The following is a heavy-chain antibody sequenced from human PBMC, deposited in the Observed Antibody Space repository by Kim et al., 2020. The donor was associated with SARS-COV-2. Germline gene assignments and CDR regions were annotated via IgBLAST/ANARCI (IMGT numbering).Heavy chain of an antibody. Sequence: KFQGRVTMTRDTSTSTVYMELSSLRSEDTAVYYCARAECGGDCYSEYFQHWGQGTLVTVSS. J-gene: IGHJ1*01. CDR3: ARAECGGDCYSEYFQH. V-gene: IGHV1-46*01. D-gene: IGHD2-21*02.